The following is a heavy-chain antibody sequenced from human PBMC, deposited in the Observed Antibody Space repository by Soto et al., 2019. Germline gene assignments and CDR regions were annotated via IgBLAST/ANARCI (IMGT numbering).Heavy chain of an antibody. D-gene: IGHD4-17*01. CDR3: ARDPYGDSVFDY. J-gene: IGHJ4*02. CDR1: GFTFSSYA. Sequence: LSLTCAASGFTFSSYAMHWVRQAPGKGLEWVAVISYDGSNKYYADSVKGRFTISRDNSKNTLYLQMNSLRAEDTAVYYCARDPYGDSVFDYWGQGTLVTVSS. V-gene: IGHV3-30-3*01. CDR2: ISYDGSNK.